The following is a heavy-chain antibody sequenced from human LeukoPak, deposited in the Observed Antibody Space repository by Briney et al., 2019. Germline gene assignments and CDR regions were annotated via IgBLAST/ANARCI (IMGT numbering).Heavy chain of an antibody. V-gene: IGHV4-59*08. D-gene: IGHD2-15*01. CDR2: IYYSGST. Sequence: PSETLSLTCTVSGGSISSYYWSWIRQPPGKGLEWIGYIYYSGSTNYNPSLKSRVTISVDTSKNQFSLKLSSVTAADTAVYYCARQWRYCSGGSCYTDSDWFDPWGQGTLVTVSS. CDR1: GGSISSYY. CDR3: ARQWRYCSGGSCYTDSDWFDP. J-gene: IGHJ5*02.